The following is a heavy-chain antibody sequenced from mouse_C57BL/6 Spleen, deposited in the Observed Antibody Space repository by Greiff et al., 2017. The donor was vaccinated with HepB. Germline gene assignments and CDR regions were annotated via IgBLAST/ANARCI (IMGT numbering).Heavy chain of an antibody. CDR2: INPNNGGT. Sequence: EVQLQQSGPELVKPGASVKISCKASGYTFTDYYMNWVKQSHGKSLEWFGDINPNNGGTSYNQKFKGKATLTVDKSSSTAYMELRSLTSEDSAVYYCARPFITPYYFDYWGQGTTLTVSS. J-gene: IGHJ2*01. CDR1: GYTFTDYY. CDR3: ARPFITPYYFDY. V-gene: IGHV1-26*01. D-gene: IGHD1-1*01.